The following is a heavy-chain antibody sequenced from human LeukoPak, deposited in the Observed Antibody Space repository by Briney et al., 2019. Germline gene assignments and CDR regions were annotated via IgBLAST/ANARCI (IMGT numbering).Heavy chain of an antibody. V-gene: IGHV4-4*07. CDR2: IYSSGST. Sequence: SETLSLTCTVSGDSISSFYWSWIRQPAGKGLEWIGRIYSSGSTNYNPSLESRVTMSVDTSKNQLSLKLSSVTAADTALYYCARSVFTEAYPDFFDFWGQGALVTVSS. CDR1: GDSISSFY. CDR3: ARSVFTEAYPDFFDF. J-gene: IGHJ4*02.